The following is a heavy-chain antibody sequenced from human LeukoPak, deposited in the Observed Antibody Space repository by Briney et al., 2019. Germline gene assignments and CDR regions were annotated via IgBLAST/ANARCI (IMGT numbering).Heavy chain of an antibody. Sequence: MSSETLSLTCTVSGGSISSYYWTWIRQPPGKGLEWIGYISYSESTNYNPSLKSRVTISVDTSKNQFSLKLRSLTAADTAVYYCARRRAVPGFYYFDYWGQGTLVTVSS. CDR1: GGSISSYY. D-gene: IGHD6-19*01. CDR3: ARRRAVPGFYYFDY. J-gene: IGHJ4*02. V-gene: IGHV4-59*08. CDR2: ISYSEST.